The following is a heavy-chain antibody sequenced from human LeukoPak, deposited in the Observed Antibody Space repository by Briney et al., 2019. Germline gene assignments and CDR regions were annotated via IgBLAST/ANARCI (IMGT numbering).Heavy chain of an antibody. D-gene: IGHD6-13*01. Sequence: SETLSLTCAVYGGSFSGYYWSWIRQPPGKGLEWIGEINHSGSTNYNPSLKSRVTISVDTSKNQFSLKLSSVTAADTAVYYCARASGSSSSLGYWGQGTLVTVSS. CDR3: ARASGSSSSLGY. CDR2: INHSGST. J-gene: IGHJ4*02. V-gene: IGHV4-34*01. CDR1: GGSFSGYY.